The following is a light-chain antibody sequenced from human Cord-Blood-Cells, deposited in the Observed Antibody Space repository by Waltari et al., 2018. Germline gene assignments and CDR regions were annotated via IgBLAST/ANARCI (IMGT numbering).Light chain of an antibody. CDR1: QRVLYSSNNKNY. V-gene: IGKV4-1*01. J-gene: IGKJ1*01. CDR2: CAS. CDR3: QQYDSTPRT. Sequence: DIVMTQSPDSLAVSLGARATINCKSSQRVLYSSNNKNYLAWYQQKPGQPPKLLIYCASTRESGVPDRFSGSGSGTDFTLAISSLQAEDVAVYYCQQYDSTPRTFGQGTKVEIK.